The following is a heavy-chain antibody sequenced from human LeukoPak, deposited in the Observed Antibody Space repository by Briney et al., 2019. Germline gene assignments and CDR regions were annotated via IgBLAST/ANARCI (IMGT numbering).Heavy chain of an antibody. J-gene: IGHJ4*02. V-gene: IGHV3-21*01. CDR2: ISSSSSYI. Sequence: GGSLRLSCAGSGFTFSSYSMDWVRQAPGKGLEWVSSISSSSSYIYYADSVKGRFTISRGNAKNSLYLQMNSLRAEDTAVYYCARDTYDSSGYYYAPTTAYWGQRTLVTVSS. CDR1: GFTFSSYS. D-gene: IGHD3-22*01. CDR3: ARDTYDSSGYYYAPTTAY.